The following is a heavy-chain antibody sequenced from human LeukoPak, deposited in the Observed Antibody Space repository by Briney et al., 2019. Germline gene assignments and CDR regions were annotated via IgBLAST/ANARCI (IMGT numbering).Heavy chain of an antibody. CDR3: AKESPYYDILTGLDY. Sequence: ASVKVSCKASGYTFTSYGISWVRQAPGQGLEWMGWISAYNGNTNYAQKLQGRVTMTTDASTSTAYMELRSLRSDDTAVYYCAKESPYYDILTGLDYWGQGTLVTVSS. J-gene: IGHJ4*02. V-gene: IGHV1-18*01. D-gene: IGHD3-9*01. CDR2: ISAYNGNT. CDR1: GYTFTSYG.